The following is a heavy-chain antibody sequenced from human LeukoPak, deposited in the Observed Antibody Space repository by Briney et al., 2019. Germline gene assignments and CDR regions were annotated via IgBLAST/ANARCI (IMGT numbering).Heavy chain of an antibody. J-gene: IGHJ3*02. CDR3: ARAAYYYDSSGYYHDAFDI. CDR2: IYSGGST. CDR1: GFTVSSNY. Sequence: GGSLRLSCAASGFTVSSNYMSWVRQAPGKGLEWVSVIYSGGSTYYADSVKGRFTISRDNSKNTLYLQMNSLRAEDTAVYYCARAAYYYDSSGYYHDAFDIWGQGTMVTVSS. V-gene: IGHV3-66*01. D-gene: IGHD3-22*01.